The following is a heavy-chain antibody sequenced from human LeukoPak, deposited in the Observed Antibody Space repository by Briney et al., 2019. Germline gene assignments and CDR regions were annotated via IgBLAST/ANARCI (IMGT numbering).Heavy chain of an antibody. V-gene: IGHV3-23*01. CDR2: ISGSGGAT. J-gene: IGHJ4*02. D-gene: IGHD1-26*01. CDR3: GKYLQTSVGANDY. Sequence: PGGSLRLSCAASGFTFSSYPMNWVRQAPGKGLEWVSVISGSGGATFYGDSVQGRFTISRDNSRDTPYLQMNSLTAEDTAVYYCGKYLQTSVGANDYWGQGTLVTVSS. CDR1: GFTFSSYP.